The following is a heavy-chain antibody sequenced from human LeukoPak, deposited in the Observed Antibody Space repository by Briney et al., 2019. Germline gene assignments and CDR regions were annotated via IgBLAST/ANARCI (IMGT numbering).Heavy chain of an antibody. Sequence: PSETLSLTCAVSGGSISSGGYSWSWIRQPPGKGLEWIGYIYHSGSTYYNPSLKSRVTISVDRSKNQFSLKLSPVTAADTAVYYCARYYYGSGSYRYNWFDPWGQGTLVTVSS. CDR2: IYHSGST. D-gene: IGHD3-10*01. J-gene: IGHJ5*02. CDR1: GGSISSGGYS. CDR3: ARYYYGSGSYRYNWFDP. V-gene: IGHV4-30-2*01.